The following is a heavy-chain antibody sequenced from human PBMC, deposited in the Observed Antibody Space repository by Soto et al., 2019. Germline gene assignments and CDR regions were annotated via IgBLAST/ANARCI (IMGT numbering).Heavy chain of an antibody. CDR1: EFTFSNYA. V-gene: IGHV3-23*01. Sequence: GGSLRLSCAASEFTFSNYAMSWVRQAPGKGLEWVSAISYGGGTTYYADSVKGRFTISRDNSKNTLYLQMNSLRAEDTAVYYCAKDPPMIVVVPYFDYWGQGTLVTVSS. CDR3: AKDPPMIVVVPYFDY. D-gene: IGHD3-22*01. J-gene: IGHJ4*02. CDR2: ISYGGGTT.